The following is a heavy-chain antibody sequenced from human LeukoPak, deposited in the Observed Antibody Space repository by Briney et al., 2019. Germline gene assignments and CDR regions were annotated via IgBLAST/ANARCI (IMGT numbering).Heavy chain of an antibody. CDR1: GFTFSRSA. D-gene: IGHD6-19*01. CDR3: AKVASSGWRAGLDY. V-gene: IGHV3-23*01. J-gene: IGHJ4*02. Sequence: PGGSLRLSCAASGFTFSRSAMNWVRQAPGKGLEWVSTISGSGGSTYYADSVKGRFTVSRDNSKNTLYLQMNSLRAEDTAAYYCAKVASSGWRAGLDYWGQGTLVTVSS. CDR2: ISGSGGST.